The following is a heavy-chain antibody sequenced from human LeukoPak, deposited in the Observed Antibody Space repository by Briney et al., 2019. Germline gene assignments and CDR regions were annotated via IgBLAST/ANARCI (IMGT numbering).Heavy chain of an antibody. CDR1: GGTFSSYA. J-gene: IGHJ5*02. V-gene: IGHV1-2*02. D-gene: IGHD6-13*01. Sequence: GASVKVSCKASGGTFSSYAISWVRQAPGQGLEWMGWINPNSGGTNYAQKFQGRVTMTRDTSISTAYMELSRLRSDDTAVYYCARSGYSSSWYHRLWFDPWGQGTLVTVSS. CDR3: ARSGYSSSWYHRLWFDP. CDR2: INPNSGGT.